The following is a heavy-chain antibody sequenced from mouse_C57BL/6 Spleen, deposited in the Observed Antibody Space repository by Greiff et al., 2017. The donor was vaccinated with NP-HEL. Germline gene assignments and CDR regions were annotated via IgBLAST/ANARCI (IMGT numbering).Heavy chain of an antibody. J-gene: IGHJ3*01. CDR2: IWGVGST. CDR1: GFSLTSYR. D-gene: IGHD4-1*01. V-gene: IGHV2-6*01. Sequence: VKLMESGPGLVAPSQSLSITCTVSGFSLTSYRVDWVRQSPGKGLEWLGVIWGVGSTNYNSALKSRLSISKDNSKSQVFLKMNSLQTDDTAMYYCASGLGRGFAYWGQGTLVTVSA. CDR3: ASGLGRGFAY.